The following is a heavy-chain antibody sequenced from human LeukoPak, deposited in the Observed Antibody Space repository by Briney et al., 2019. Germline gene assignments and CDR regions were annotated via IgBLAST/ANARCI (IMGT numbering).Heavy chain of an antibody. CDR1: GFTFSSYA. CDR3: AKDGIGGPYLY. CDR2: ISGSGGST. J-gene: IGHJ4*02. D-gene: IGHD3-16*01. V-gene: IGHV3-23*01. Sequence: GGSLRLSCAASGFTFSSYAMSWVRQAPGKGLEWVSAISGSGGSTYYADSVKGRFTISRDNPKNTLYLQMNSLRAEDTAVYYCAKDGIGGPYLYWGQGTLVTVSS.